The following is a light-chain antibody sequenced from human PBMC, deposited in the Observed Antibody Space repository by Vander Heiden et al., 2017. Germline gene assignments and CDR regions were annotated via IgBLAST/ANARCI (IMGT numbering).Light chain of an antibody. V-gene: IGLV1-44*01. CDR2: GDN. J-gene: IGLJ1*01. CDR3: AAWDDSLNEYV. CDR1: GSNFGVNT. Sequence: QSVLTQPPSASGTPGQRVTISCSGSGSNFGVNTVNWYLQLPGTAPKLLIYGDNQRPSGVPDRMSGSKSGTSASLAISGLQSEDEADYYCAAWDDSLNEYVFGTGTKVTVL.